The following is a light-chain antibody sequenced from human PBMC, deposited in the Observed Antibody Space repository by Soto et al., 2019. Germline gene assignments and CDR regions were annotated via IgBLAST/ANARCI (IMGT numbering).Light chain of an antibody. CDR3: CARADTSSVL. CDR1: SRDVGGYNL. CDR2: EGT. J-gene: IGLJ2*01. Sequence: QSALTQPDSVSGSPGQTIMISSTGTSRDVGGYNLFSWYQQYPDKAPKLIIYEGTKRPSGVSNRFSGSWSGNTASLTISGLQAEDEADYYCCARADTSSVLFGGGTKVTVL. V-gene: IGLV2-23*01.